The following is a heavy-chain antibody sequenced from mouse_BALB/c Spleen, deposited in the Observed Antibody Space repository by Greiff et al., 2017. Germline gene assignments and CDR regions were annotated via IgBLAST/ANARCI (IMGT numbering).Heavy chain of an antibody. D-gene: IGHD4-1*01. CDR3: AKNANWAFYYFDY. V-gene: IGHV3-2*02. Sequence: DVKLQESGPGLVKPSQSLSLTCTVTGYSITSDYAWNWIRQFPGNKLEWMGYISYSGSTSYNPSLKSRISITRDTSKNQFFLQLNSVTTEDTATYYCAKNANWAFYYFDYWGQGTTLTVSS. CDR1: GYSITSDYA. J-gene: IGHJ2*01. CDR2: ISYSGST.